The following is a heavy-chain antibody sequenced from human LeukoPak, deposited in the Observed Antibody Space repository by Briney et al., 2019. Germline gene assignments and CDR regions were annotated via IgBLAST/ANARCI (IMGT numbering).Heavy chain of an antibody. CDR1: GFTFSTYS. Sequence: GGSLRLSCAASGFTFSTYSMNWVRQAPGKGLEWVSYISSSSGAIYYADSVRGRFTISRDNAKNSLYLQMNSLRDGDTAVYYCARGYYYGMDVWGQGTTVTVSS. CDR2: ISSSSGAI. J-gene: IGHJ6*02. V-gene: IGHV3-48*02. CDR3: ARGYYYGMDV.